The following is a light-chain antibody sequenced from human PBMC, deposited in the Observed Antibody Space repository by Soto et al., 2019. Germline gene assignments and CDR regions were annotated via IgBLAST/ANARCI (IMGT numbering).Light chain of an antibody. V-gene: IGLV2-23*01. CDR1: NSDVGSHNF. Sequence: QSVLTQPASVSGSPGQSITISCTGTNSDVGSHNFVSWYQQYPGKAPKLLIYEASKRPSGLSNRFFGSKSGNTASLTISGLQAEDEADYYCCSLTNGATWVFGGGTKLTVL. CDR3: CSLTNGATWV. J-gene: IGLJ3*02. CDR2: EAS.